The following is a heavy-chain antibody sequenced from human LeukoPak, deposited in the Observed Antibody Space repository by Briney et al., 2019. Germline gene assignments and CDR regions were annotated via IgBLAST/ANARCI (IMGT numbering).Heavy chain of an antibody. D-gene: IGHD3-10*02. Sequence: GASVKVSCKVSGYTLSELSMHWVRQAPGKGLEWMGGFDPEDGETIYAQKFQGRVTITRNTSISTAYMELSSLRSEDTAVYYCARGPNLQLFGELLYALDYWGQGTLVTVSS. J-gene: IGHJ4*02. CDR3: ARGPNLQLFGELLYALDY. CDR1: GYTLSELS. V-gene: IGHV1-24*01. CDR2: FDPEDGET.